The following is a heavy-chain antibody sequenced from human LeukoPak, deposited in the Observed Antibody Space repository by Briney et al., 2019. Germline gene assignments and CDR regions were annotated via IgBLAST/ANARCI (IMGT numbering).Heavy chain of an antibody. D-gene: IGHD2-21*02. CDR3: ARRLHYFDY. J-gene: IGHJ4*02. CDR2: IRYSGTT. CDR1: GGSISSTYDH. V-gene: IGHV4-39*01. Sequence: SETLSLTCTVSGGSISSTYDHWDWIRQPSGKGLEWMGSIRYSGTTYYNPSLKGRVTIFVDTSNNQFSLRLSSVTAADTAVYYCARRLHYFDYWGQGSLVTVSS.